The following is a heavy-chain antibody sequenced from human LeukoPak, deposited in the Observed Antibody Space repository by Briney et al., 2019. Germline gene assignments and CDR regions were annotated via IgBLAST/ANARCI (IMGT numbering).Heavy chain of an antibody. J-gene: IGHJ4*02. CDR2: IYSGGST. Sequence: GGSLRLSCAASGFTVSSNYMSWVRQAPGKGLEWVSVIYSGGSTYYADSVKGRFTISRDTSKNTLSLQMNSLRAEDTAVCYCATGFARAGYSGYDYWGQGTLVTVSS. CDR1: GFTVSSNY. V-gene: IGHV3-53*01. CDR3: ATGFARAGYSGYDY. D-gene: IGHD6-13*01.